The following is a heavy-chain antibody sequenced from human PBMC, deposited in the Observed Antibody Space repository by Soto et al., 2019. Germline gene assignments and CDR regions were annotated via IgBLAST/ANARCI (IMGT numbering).Heavy chain of an antibody. D-gene: IGHD6-25*01. CDR1: GGSMISYY. Sequence: SETLSLTCTVSGGSMISYYWSWIRQPPGKGLEWIGYIYYSGSTNYNPSLKSRVTISVDTSKNQFSLKLSSVTAADTAVYYCARQRPNDAFDIWGLGTMVTVSS. CDR3: ARQRPNDAFDI. J-gene: IGHJ3*02. V-gene: IGHV4-59*08. CDR2: IYYSGST.